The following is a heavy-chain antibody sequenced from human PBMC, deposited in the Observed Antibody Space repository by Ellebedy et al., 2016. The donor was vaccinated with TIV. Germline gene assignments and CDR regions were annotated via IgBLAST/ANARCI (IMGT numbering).Heavy chain of an antibody. CDR2: INAGNGNT. V-gene: IGHV1-3*01. Sequence: AASVTVSCKASGYTFTSYAMHWVRQAPGKRLAWMGWINAGNGNTKYSQKFQGRVTITRDTSASTAYMELSSLRSEDTAGYYCAAGFGDRGDTWGQGTLVTVSS. CDR1: GYTFTSYA. D-gene: IGHD3-10*01. J-gene: IGHJ5*02. CDR3: AAGFGDRGDT.